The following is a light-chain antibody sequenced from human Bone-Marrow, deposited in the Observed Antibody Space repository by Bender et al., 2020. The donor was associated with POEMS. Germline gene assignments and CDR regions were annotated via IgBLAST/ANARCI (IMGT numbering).Light chain of an antibody. J-gene: IGLJ3*02. CDR1: SSDIGSYIL. Sequence: QSALTQPPSASGSPGQSVTISCTGTSSDIGSYILVSWFQQHPGTAPKLMIYEVNKRPSGVSNRFSGSKSGNTASLTISGLQADDEADYYCSSYTTSSTWVFGGGTKLTVL. V-gene: IGLV2-14*02. CDR2: EVN. CDR3: SSYTTSSTWV.